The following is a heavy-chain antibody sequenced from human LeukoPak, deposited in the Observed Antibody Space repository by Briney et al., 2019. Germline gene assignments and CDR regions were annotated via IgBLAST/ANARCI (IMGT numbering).Heavy chain of an antibody. CDR2: IRYDGSHK. V-gene: IGHV3-30*02. Sequence: GGSLRLSCAASGFTFSSYGMHCFRQAPGKRREGVTFIRYDGSHKYYIDSVKGRFTISRDNSKNTLYLQMNSLRAEDTAVYYCAKGPIDGSGYGREYWRQGPLLPVPS. CDR1: GFTFSSYG. CDR3: AKGPIDGSGYGREY. D-gene: IGHD3-22*01. J-gene: IGHJ4*02.